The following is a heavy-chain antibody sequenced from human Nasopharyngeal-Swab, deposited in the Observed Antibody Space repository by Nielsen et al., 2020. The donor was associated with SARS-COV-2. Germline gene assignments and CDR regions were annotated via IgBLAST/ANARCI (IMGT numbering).Heavy chain of an antibody. CDR2: ISSSGSTI. D-gene: IGHD4-17*01. Sequence: SCAASGFTFSSYEMNWVRQAPGKGLEWVSYISSSGSTIYYADSVKGRFTISRDNAKNSLYLQMNSLRAEDTAVYYCARDLPPYGDYYMDVWGKGTTVTVSS. CDR1: GFTFSSYE. CDR3: ARDLPPYGDYYMDV. J-gene: IGHJ6*03. V-gene: IGHV3-48*03.